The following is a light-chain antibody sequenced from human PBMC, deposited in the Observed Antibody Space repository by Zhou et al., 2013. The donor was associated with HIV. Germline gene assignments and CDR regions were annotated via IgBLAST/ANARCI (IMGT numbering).Light chain of an antibody. CDR1: QSVRYSY. CDR3: QHMLSHVT. V-gene: IGKV3-20*01. Sequence: EIVLTQSPGTLSLSPGERATLSCRASQSVRYSYLAWYQQRPGQAPRLLIFGAFSRATGIPDRFSGSGSGTDFTLTISRLEPEDFAVYFCQHMLSHVTFGRGTKVTIK. J-gene: IGKJ1*01. CDR2: GAF.